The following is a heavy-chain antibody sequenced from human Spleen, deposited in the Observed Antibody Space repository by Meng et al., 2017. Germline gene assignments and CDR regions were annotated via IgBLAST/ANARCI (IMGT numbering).Heavy chain of an antibody. CDR3: ATFVLRPD. CDR1: GYTFSDSY. V-gene: IGHV1-69-2*01. CDR2: VDPQDRQT. J-gene: IGHJ4*02. D-gene: IGHD3-16*02. Sequence: VKLGNSGAGLKKLGAAVNISCKVSGYTFSDSYIHWVQQSPGKGLEWMGLVDPQDRQTIYAEKFQGRVTISADTSTDTAYMELSSLRSEDTAVYYCATFVLRPDWGQGTLVTVSS.